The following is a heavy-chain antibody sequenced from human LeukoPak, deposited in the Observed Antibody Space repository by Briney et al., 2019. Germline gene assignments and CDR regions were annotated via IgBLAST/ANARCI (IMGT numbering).Heavy chain of an antibody. V-gene: IGHV4-59*01. CDR3: ARTYGSSGLGYLDL. D-gene: IGHD6-13*01. J-gene: IGHJ2*01. CDR2: IYYSGST. Sequence: SETLSLTCTVSGGSISSYYWSWIRQPPGKGLEWIGYIYYSGSTNYSPSLKSRLTISVDTSKNQFSLKLSSVTAADTAVYYCARTYGSSGLGYLDLWGRGTLVTVSS. CDR1: GGSISSYY.